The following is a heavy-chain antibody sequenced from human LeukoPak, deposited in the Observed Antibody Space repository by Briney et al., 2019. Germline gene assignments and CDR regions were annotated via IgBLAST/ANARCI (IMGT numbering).Heavy chain of an antibody. CDR3: AREGDYYDSSGYYPQLLDY. CDR1: GFTFSSYS. D-gene: IGHD3-22*01. J-gene: IGHJ4*02. Sequence: GGALRLSCAASGFTFSSYSMNWVRQAPGKGLEWVSSINSSSSYIYYADSAKGRFTISRDNAKNSLYLQMNSLRAEDTAVYYCAREGDYYDSSGYYPQLLDYWGQGTLVTVSS. CDR2: INSSSSYI. V-gene: IGHV3-21*01.